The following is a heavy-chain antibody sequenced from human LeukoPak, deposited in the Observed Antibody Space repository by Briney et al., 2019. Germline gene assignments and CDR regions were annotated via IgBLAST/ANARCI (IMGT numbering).Heavy chain of an antibody. J-gene: IGHJ4*02. D-gene: IGHD3-22*01. CDR2: ISGSGGST. CDR1: GFTFSSYA. Sequence: GVSLRLSCAASGFTFSSYAMSWVRQAPGKGLEWVSGISGSGGSTYYADSVKGRFTISRDVSKNTLYVQMNSVGTEDTAAYYCAKGSYYDSSGSFYFDYWGQGTLVTVSS. V-gene: IGHV3-23*01. CDR3: AKGSYYDSSGSFYFDY.